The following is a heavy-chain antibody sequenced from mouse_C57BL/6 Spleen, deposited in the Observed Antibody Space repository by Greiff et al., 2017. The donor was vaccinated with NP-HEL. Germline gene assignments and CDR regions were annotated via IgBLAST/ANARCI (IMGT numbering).Heavy chain of an antibody. V-gene: IGHV1-69*01. Sequence: QVQLQQPGAELVMPGASVKLSCKASGYTFTSYWMHWVKQRPGQGLEWIGEIDPSDSYTNYNQKFKGQFTLTVDKSSSTAYMQLSSLTAEYAAVYYCARRGTGGLLRDFDDWGQGATLTVSS. J-gene: IGHJ2*01. CDR1: GYTFTSYW. D-gene: IGHD4-1*01. CDR2: IDPSDSYT. CDR3: ARRGTGGLLRDFDD.